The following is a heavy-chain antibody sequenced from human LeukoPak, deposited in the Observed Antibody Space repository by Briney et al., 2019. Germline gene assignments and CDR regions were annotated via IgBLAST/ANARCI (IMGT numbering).Heavy chain of an antibody. Sequence: GRSLRLSCAASAFASNSYGMHWVRQAPGKGLQGVAVIWYDGSNKYYADSVKGRFTISRDNSKNTLYLQMNSLRAEDTAVYYCARDDQTATGFDLWGRGTLVTVSS. CDR1: AFASNSYG. V-gene: IGHV3-33*01. CDR2: IWYDGSNK. J-gene: IGHJ2*01. CDR3: ARDDQTATGFDL. D-gene: IGHD6-13*01.